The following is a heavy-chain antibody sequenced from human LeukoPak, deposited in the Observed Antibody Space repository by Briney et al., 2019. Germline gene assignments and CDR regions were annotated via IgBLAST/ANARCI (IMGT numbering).Heavy chain of an antibody. J-gene: IGHJ4*02. CDR1: GYSFTSYW. Sequence: GESLKISCKGSGYSFTSYWIGWVRQMPGKGLGWMGIIYPGDSDTRYSPSFQGQVTISADKSISTAYLQWSSLKASDTAMYYCARLSRHWGYSSSWYYFDYWGQGTLVTVSS. V-gene: IGHV5-51*01. CDR2: IYPGDSDT. D-gene: IGHD6-13*01. CDR3: ARLSRHWGYSSSWYYFDY.